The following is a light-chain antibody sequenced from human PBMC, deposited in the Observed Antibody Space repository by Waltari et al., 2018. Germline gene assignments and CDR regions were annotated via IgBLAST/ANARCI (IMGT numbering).Light chain of an antibody. J-gene: IGKJ4*01. V-gene: IGKV1-5*03. Sequence: DIQMTQSPSTLSASVGDRVTITCRASQSISSLLAWYQQKPGKAPNFLIYKVSILESGVPSRFSGSGSGTEFTLTINSLQPDDFATYYCQQYSTYPLTFGGGTKVEIK. CDR3: QQYSTYPLT. CDR1: QSISSL. CDR2: KVS.